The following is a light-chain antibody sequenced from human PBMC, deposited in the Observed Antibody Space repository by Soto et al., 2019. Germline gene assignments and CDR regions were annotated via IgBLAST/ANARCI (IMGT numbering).Light chain of an antibody. CDR1: TGPVTGGHY. J-gene: IGLJ1*01. CDR3: LLSFSGARRV. Sequence: QAVATQQPSLTVAPGGTVTLTCGSSTGPVTGGHYPSWFQQKPGQAPRTLIYDTSKKFSWTPARFSGSLLGGNAALTLSGAQSDDEAEYYCLLSFSGARRVFGTGTKLTVL. V-gene: IGLV7-46*01. CDR2: DTS.